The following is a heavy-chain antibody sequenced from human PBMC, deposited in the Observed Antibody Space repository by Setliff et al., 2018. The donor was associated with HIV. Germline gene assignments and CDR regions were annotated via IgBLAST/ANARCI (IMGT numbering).Heavy chain of an antibody. J-gene: IGHJ4*02. CDR2: ISATGST. CDR3: ARAREGWKPFAFDY. V-gene: IGHV4-61*09. D-gene: IGHD1-1*01. Sequence: PSETLSLTCTVSGGIISSDSFFWSWIRQPAGKGLEWIGHISATGSTNYNPSLKSRVTMSLDTSKNQFSLNLNSVTAADAAVYFCARAREGWKPFAFDYWGQGTLVTRLL. CDR1: GGIISSDSFF.